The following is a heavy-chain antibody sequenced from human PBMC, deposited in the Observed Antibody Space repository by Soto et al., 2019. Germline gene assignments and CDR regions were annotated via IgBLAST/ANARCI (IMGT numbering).Heavy chain of an antibody. D-gene: IGHD4-17*01. CDR2: ISHDGSNK. CDR1: GFTFSNYG. J-gene: IGHJ4*02. Sequence: PGGSLRLSCAASGFTFSNYGIHWVRQAPGKGLEWVAVISHDGSNKYYADSVKGRFTISRDNSKNTLSLQMTSLRPEDTAVYYRAKSRSDYGPFDYWGLGALVTVSS. V-gene: IGHV3-30*18. CDR3: AKSRSDYGPFDY.